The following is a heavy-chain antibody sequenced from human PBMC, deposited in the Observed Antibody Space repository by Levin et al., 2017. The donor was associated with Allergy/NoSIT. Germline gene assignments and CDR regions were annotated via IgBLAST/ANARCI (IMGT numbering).Heavy chain of an antibody. D-gene: IGHD4-17*01. V-gene: IGHV4-34*01. CDR2: INHSGST. CDR3: ARDGDYDDYYGMDV. J-gene: IGHJ6*02. Sequence: LSQTLSLTCAVYGGSFSGYYWSWIRQPPGKGLEWIGEINHSGSTNYNPSLKSRVTISVDTSKNQFSLKLSSVTAADTAVYYCARDGDYDDYYGMDVWGQGTTVTVSS. CDR1: GGSFSGYY.